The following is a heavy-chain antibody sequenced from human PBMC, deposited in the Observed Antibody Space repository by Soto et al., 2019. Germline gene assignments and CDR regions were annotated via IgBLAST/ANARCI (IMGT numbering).Heavy chain of an antibody. CDR3: TRDPSHREIVGAQY. CDR1: GFTFGDYA. V-gene: IGHV3-49*03. Sequence: PGGSLRLSCTASGFTFGDYAMSWFRQAPGKGLEWVGFIRSKAYGGTTEYAASVKGRFTISRDDSKSIAYLQMNSLKTEDTAVYYCTRDPSHREIVGAQYWGQGTLVTVSS. CDR2: IRSKAYGGTT. J-gene: IGHJ4*02. D-gene: IGHD1-26*01.